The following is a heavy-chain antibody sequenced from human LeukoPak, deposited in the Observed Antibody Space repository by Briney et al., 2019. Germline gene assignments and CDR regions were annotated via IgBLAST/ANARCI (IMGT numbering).Heavy chain of an antibody. J-gene: IGHJ4*02. V-gene: IGHV3-21*01. CDR1: GFTFSTYS. CDR3: ARVGAYTDYAPDY. D-gene: IGHD4-17*01. CDR2: ISATGSYT. Sequence: GGSLRLSCAASGFTFSTYSMNWVRQAPGKGLEWVSSISATGSYTYYADSVKGRFTIPRDSAKSSLYLQMSSLRAEDTAVYYCARVGAYTDYAPDYGGQGTLVTVSS.